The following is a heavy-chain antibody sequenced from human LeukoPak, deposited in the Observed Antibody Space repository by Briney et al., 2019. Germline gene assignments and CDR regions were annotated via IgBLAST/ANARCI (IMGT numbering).Heavy chain of an antibody. Sequence: GGSLRLPCAAPGFTVSNNYMRWVRQAPGKGLEWVSSIYSGGATKYADSVKGRFTISRDNSKNTLYLQMNSLRPEDTAVYYCARDREGPWGQGTLVTVSS. CDR3: ARDREGP. CDR1: GFTVSNNY. V-gene: IGHV3-53*01. CDR2: IYSGGAT. D-gene: IGHD1-26*01. J-gene: IGHJ5*02.